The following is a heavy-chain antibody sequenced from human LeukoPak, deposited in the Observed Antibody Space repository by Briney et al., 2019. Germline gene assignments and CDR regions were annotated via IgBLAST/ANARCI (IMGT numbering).Heavy chain of an antibody. CDR3: ARDPYSGSYGNYYYYFMDV. Sequence: GGSLRLSCAASGFTFSSYAMHWVRQAPGKGLEYVSAISSNGGSTYYANSVKGRFTISRDNSKNTLYLQMGSLRAEDTAVYYCARDPYSGSYGNYYYYFMDVWGKGTTVTISS. CDR2: ISSNGGST. D-gene: IGHD1-26*01. J-gene: IGHJ6*03. V-gene: IGHV3-64*01. CDR1: GFTFSSYA.